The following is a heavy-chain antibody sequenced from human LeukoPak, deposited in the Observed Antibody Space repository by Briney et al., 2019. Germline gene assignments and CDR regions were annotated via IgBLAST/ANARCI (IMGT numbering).Heavy chain of an antibody. D-gene: IGHD4-17*01. CDR1: GYSISSGYY. V-gene: IGHV4-38-2*01. J-gene: IGHJ4*02. CDR2: IYHSGST. Sequence: PSETLSLTCAVSGYSISSGYYWGWIRQPPGEGLEWIGSIYHSGSTYYNPSLKSRVTISVDTSKNQFSLKLSSVTAADTAVYYCAIRTTTVTVEIDYWGQGTLVTVSS. CDR3: AIRTTTVTVEIDY.